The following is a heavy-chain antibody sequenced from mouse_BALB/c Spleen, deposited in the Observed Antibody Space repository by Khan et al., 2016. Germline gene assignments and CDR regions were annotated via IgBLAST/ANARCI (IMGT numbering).Heavy chain of an antibody. CDR3: ARFDYDGDWYFDV. V-gene: IGHV1S136*01. Sequence: VRLQQSGPELVKPGASVKMSCKASGYTFTNYVIHWVKQKPGQGLEWIGYINPYNDDTKYNEKFKGKATLTSDKSSSTAYMELSSLTSEDSAVYYCARFDYDGDWYFDVWGAGTTVTGSS. CDR2: INPYNDDT. J-gene: IGHJ1*01. CDR1: GYTFTNYV. D-gene: IGHD2-4*01.